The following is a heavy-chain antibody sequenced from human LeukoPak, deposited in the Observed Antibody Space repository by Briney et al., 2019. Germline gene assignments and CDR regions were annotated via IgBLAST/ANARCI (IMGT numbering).Heavy chain of an antibody. CDR1: GGTFSSYA. CDR3: AREDFWSGYSVGY. Sequence: ASLKVSCKASGGTFSSYAISWVRQAPGQGLVWMGWIDTNTENPTYAQGFTGRFVFSLDTSVSTVYLQISSLKAEDTAVYFCAREDFWSGYSVGYWGQGTLVTVSS. J-gene: IGHJ4*02. V-gene: IGHV7-4-1*02. D-gene: IGHD3-3*01. CDR2: IDTNTENP.